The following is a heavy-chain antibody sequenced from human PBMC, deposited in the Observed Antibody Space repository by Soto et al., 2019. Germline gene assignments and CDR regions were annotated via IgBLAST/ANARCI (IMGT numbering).Heavy chain of an antibody. CDR1: GFTFSSYA. V-gene: IGHV3-23*01. J-gene: IGHJ4*02. CDR3: AKDKSGERVAMVPDYYFDY. Sequence: GGSLRLSCAASGFTFSSYAMSWVRQAPGKGLEWVSAISGSGGSTYYADSVKGRFTISRDNSKNTLYLQMNSLRAEDTAVYYCAKDKSGERVAMVPDYYFDYWGQGTLVTVSS. D-gene: IGHD5-18*01. CDR2: ISGSGGST.